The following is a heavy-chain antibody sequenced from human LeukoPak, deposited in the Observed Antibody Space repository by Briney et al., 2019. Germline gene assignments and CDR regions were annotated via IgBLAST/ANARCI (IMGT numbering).Heavy chain of an antibody. Sequence: GGSLRLSCAASGFTFSSYSMNWVRQAPGKGLEWVSSISSSSSYIYYADSVKGRFTISRDNAKNSLYLQMNSLRAEDTAVYYCARDLNAARHYYYYYMDVWGKGTTVTVSS. D-gene: IGHD6-6*01. CDR3: ARDLNAARHYYYYYMDV. CDR2: ISSSSSYI. V-gene: IGHV3-21*01. J-gene: IGHJ6*03. CDR1: GFTFSSYS.